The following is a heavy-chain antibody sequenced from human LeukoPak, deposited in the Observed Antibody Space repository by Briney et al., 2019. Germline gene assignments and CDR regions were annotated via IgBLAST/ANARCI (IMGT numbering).Heavy chain of an antibody. CDR3: TRKGSQWDFLVDY. CDR2: ITSSGRYI. Sequence: NAGGSLRLSCAASGFTFGSYSMNWVRQAPGKGLEWVSSITSSGRYIYYADSVKGRFTISRDNSENSLYLQMDSLTAEDTAVYYCTRKGSQWDFLVDYWGQGTRVAVSP. V-gene: IGHV3-21*01. J-gene: IGHJ4*02. D-gene: IGHD2/OR15-2a*01. CDR1: GFTFGSYS.